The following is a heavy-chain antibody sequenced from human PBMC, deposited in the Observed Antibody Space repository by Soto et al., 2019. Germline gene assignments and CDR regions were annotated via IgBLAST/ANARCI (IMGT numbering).Heavy chain of an antibody. V-gene: IGHV4-39*01. Sequence: TSETLSLTCTVSGVSISNSSYYWGWIRRPPGKGLEWIGTIYYSGITYYNPSLKSRVTISVDTPKNQFSLKLTSVTAADTAVYYCARHGSNWGQGTLVTVSS. J-gene: IGHJ4*02. CDR3: ARHGSN. CDR1: GVSISNSSYY. CDR2: IYYSGIT.